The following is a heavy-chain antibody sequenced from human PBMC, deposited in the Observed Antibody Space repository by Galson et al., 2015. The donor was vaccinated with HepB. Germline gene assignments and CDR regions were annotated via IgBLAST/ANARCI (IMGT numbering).Heavy chain of an antibody. J-gene: IGHJ4*02. Sequence: SVKVSCKASGGTFSSYAISWVRQAPGQGLEWMGGIIPIFGTANYAQKFQGRVTITADESTSTAYMELSSLRSEDTAVYYCARGDPIAVAGNGFDYWGQGTLVTVSS. CDR3: ARGDPIAVAGNGFDY. CDR2: IIPIFGTA. D-gene: IGHD6-19*01. V-gene: IGHV1-69*13. CDR1: GGTFSSYA.